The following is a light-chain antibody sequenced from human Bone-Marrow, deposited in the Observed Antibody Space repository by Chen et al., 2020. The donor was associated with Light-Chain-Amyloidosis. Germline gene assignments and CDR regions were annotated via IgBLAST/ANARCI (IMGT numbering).Light chain of an antibody. V-gene: IGKV3-20*01. CDR1: QTISSNY. CDR2: GSS. J-gene: IGKJ4*01. Sequence: EIVLTQSPCTLSLSPGEGANLSYRASQTISSNYLTWYQQKSGQAPRLLIYGSSSRATGIPDRFTGSGSGTDFTLTINRLEPEDFAMYYCQQYGTSPLTFGGGTKVEIK. CDR3: QQYGTSPLT.